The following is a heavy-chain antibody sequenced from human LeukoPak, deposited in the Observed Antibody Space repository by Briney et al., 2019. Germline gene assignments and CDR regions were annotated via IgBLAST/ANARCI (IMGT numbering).Heavy chain of an antibody. Sequence: ASVKVSCKASGYTFTSNYIHWVRQAPGQGLEWVGMIYPRDGSTSYAQKFQGRVTVTRDTSTSTVHMELSGLRSEDTAVYYCARNQEGFDYWGQGTLVTVSS. CDR3: ARNQEGFDY. CDR2: IYPRDGST. CDR1: GYTFTSNY. V-gene: IGHV1-46*01. J-gene: IGHJ4*02.